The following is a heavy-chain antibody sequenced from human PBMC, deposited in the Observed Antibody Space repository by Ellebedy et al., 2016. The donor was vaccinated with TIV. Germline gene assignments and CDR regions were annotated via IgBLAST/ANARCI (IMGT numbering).Heavy chain of an antibody. CDR1: GFTFINYP. D-gene: IGHD1-26*01. CDR2: ISGGGDST. CDR3: AKDQTWEPRPSRFNY. V-gene: IGHV3-23*01. J-gene: IGHJ4*02. Sequence: PGGSLRLSCAASGFTFINYPMSWVRQAPGMGLEWVAGISGGGDSTYYADSVKGRFTISRDNSNNIVYLQMDSLRAEDTAVYHCAKDQTWEPRPSRFNYWGQGTLVTVSS.